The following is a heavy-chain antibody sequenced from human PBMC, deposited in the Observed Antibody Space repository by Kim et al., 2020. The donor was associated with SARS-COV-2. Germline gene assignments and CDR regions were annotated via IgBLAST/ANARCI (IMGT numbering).Heavy chain of an antibody. J-gene: IGHJ4*02. CDR2: ST. V-gene: IGHV4-34*01. CDR3: AGGPGGRRGN. D-gene: IGHD1-26*01. Sequence: STNYNPSLKSRVTISVDTSKNQFSLKLSSVTAADTAVYYCAGGPGGRRGNWGQGTLVTVSS.